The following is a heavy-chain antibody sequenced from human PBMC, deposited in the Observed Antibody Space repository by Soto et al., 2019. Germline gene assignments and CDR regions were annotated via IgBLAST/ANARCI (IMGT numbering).Heavy chain of an antibody. D-gene: IGHD3-10*01. V-gene: IGHV4-34*01. CDR3: ARKKQRLLWFGRGGMDV. Sequence: QVQLQQWGAGLLKPSETLSLTCAVYGGSFSGYYWSWIRQPPGKGLDWIGEINHCGSTNYNPSLKSQVTIVVVTSNKHFPLTLSSVTAADTAVYYCARKKQRLLWFGRGGMDVWGQGTTVTVSS. CDR2: INHCGST. CDR1: GGSFSGYY. J-gene: IGHJ6*02.